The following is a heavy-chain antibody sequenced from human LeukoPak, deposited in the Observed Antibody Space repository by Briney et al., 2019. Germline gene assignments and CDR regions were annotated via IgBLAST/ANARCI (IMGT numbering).Heavy chain of an antibody. J-gene: IGHJ6*03. CDR1: GGSISRYY. CDR3: ASGPPYSYGYHYYMDV. D-gene: IGHD5-18*01. V-gene: IGHV4-59*01. CDR2: IYYSGST. Sequence: SETLSLTCTVSGGSISRYYWSWIRHTPGKGLERIWHIYYSGSTNYNPSLKSRVTISVDTSKIQFSLKLSSVTAADTAVYYCASGPPYSYGYHYYMDVWGKGTTVTVSS.